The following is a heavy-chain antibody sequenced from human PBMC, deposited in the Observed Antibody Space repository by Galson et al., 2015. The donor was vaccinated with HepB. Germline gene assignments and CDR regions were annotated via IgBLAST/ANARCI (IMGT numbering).Heavy chain of an antibody. V-gene: IGHV1-18*01. J-gene: IGHJ6*02. CDR1: GYTFTSYG. Sequence: SVKVSCKASGYTFTSYGISWVRQAPGQGLEWMGWISAYNGNTNYAQKLQGRVTMTTDTSTSTAYMELRSLRSDDTAVYYCAREYSYGSRDYYYGMDVWGQGTTVTVSS. CDR3: AREYSYGSRDYYYGMDV. CDR2: ISAYNGNT. D-gene: IGHD5-18*01.